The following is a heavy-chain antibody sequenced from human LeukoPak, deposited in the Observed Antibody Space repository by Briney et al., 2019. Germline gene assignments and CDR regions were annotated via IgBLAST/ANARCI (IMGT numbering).Heavy chain of an antibody. CDR3: ARVSRQQLVPGYYFDY. CDR2: ISAYNGNT. CDR1: GYTFTSYG. J-gene: IGHJ4*02. Sequence: ASVKVSCKASGYTFTSYGISWVRQAPGQGLEWMGWISAYNGNTNYAQKLQGRVTMTTDTSTSTAYMELRGLRSDDTAVYYCARVSRQQLVPGYYFDYWGQGTLVTVSS. V-gene: IGHV1-18*01. D-gene: IGHD6-13*01.